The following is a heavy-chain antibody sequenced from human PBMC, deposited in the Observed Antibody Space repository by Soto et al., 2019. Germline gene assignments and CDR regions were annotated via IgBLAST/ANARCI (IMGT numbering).Heavy chain of an antibody. Sequence: QVQLVQSGAEVKKPGASVKVSCKASGYTFINYYMHWVRQAPGQGLEWMGIINPNGGSTTYAQKFQGRVTLTRDKSTNAVNMELSSLSSEDTAVYYCAREKWLVRRNDPFDIWGQGTMVTVSS. D-gene: IGHD6-19*01. CDR2: INPNGGST. CDR1: GYTFINYY. J-gene: IGHJ3*02. V-gene: IGHV1-46*01. CDR3: AREKWLVRRNDPFDI.